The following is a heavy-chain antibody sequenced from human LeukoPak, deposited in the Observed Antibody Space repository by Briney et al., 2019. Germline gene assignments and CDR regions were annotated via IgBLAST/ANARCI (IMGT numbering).Heavy chain of an antibody. Sequence: GGSLRLSCAASGFTFSSDAMSWGRQAPGKGREWVSAISGGGGSTYYADSVKGRFTISRQNSKTTLYLQMNSLRAADTAVYYCAKVRYSSGWYTYSPDYWGQGTLVTVSS. CDR3: AKVRYSSGWYTYSPDY. V-gene: IGHV3-23*01. CDR2: ISGGGGST. J-gene: IGHJ4*02. D-gene: IGHD6-19*01. CDR1: GFTFSSDA.